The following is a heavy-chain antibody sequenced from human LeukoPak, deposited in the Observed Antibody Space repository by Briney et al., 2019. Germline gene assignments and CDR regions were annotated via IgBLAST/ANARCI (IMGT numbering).Heavy chain of an antibody. CDR2: VNPGGSVQ. CDR1: GVSMGSSG. V-gene: IGHV3-7*01. Sequence: PGGSLRLSCIVSGVSMGSSGVSWVRQSPGKGLEWVANVNPGGSVQNYVDSVKGRFTISRHNAKNSLYLQMDNLRVEDTAVYYCASTFPYCSEDDCAVGGQGTLVTVSS. J-gene: IGHJ1*01. CDR3: ASTFPYCSEDDCAV. D-gene: IGHD2-15*01.